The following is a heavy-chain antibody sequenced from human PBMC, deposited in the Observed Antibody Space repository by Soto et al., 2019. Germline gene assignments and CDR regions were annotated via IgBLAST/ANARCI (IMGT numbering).Heavy chain of an antibody. J-gene: IGHJ6*02. Sequence: PSETLSLTCTVSGGSINIGDYYLTWVRQPPGKGLEWIGNIFHSVSTYYTPSLQSRVTISLDTSKNHFSLKLSSVTPADTAVYYCERDRYYGSGTYYILHFGMDVWGHGRTVTVSS. CDR2: IFHSVST. D-gene: IGHD3-10*01. CDR3: ERDRYYGSGTYYILHFGMDV. V-gene: IGHV4-30-4*01. CDR1: GGSINIGDYY.